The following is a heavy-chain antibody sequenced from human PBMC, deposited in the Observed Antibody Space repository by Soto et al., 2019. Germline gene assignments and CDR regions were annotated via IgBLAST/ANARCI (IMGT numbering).Heavy chain of an antibody. CDR3: ARETFDGSGSVCDTCYFDL. V-gene: IGHV4-30-4*01. Sequence: PSETLSLTCTVSGGSISSGDYYWSWIRQPPGKGLEWIGYIYYSGSTYYNPSLKSRVTISVDTSKNQLSLKLSPVTAADTAVYYCARETFDGSGSVCDTCYFDLWGRGTPVTVSS. CDR1: GGSISSGDYY. D-gene: IGHD3-22*01. J-gene: IGHJ2*01. CDR2: IYYSGST.